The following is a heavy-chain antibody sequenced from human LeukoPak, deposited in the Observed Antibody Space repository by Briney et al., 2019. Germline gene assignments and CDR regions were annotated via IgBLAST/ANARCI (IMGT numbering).Heavy chain of an antibody. J-gene: IGHJ4*02. Sequence: SETLSLTCIVSGGSISSYYWNWIRQSAGKGLEWIGRIYIGGSTSYNPSLKSRVTMSVDTSKIQFSLKLSSVTAADTAVYYCARADPRVAAAGVDYWGQGTLVTVSS. CDR1: GGSISSYY. V-gene: IGHV4-4*07. CDR3: ARADPRVAAAGVDY. CDR2: IYIGGST. D-gene: IGHD6-13*01.